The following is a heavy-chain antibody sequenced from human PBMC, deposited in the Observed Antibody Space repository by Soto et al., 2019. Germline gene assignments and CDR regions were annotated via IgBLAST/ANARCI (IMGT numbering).Heavy chain of an antibody. CDR1: GFTFSSYA. V-gene: IGHV3-23*01. D-gene: IGHD3-3*01. J-gene: IGHJ4*02. CDR2: ISGSGGST. CDR3: AKGTYYDFWSGYSGIDY. Sequence: GGSLRLSCAASGFTFSSYAMSWVRQAPGKGLEWVSAISGSGGSTYYADSVKGRFTISRDNSKNTLYLQMNSLRAEDTAVYYCAKGTYYDFWSGYSGIDYWGQGTLVTVSS.